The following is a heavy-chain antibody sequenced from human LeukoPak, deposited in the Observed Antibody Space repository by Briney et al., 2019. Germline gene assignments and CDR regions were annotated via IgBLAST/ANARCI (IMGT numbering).Heavy chain of an antibody. CDR1: GFTFSSYA. Sequence: PGGSLRLSCAASGFTFSSYAMSWVRQAPGKGLEWVSAISGSGGSTYYADSVKGRFTISRDNSKNTLYLQMNSLRAEDTAVYYCAKEQWLVLTRPNWFDPWGQGTLVTVSS. J-gene: IGHJ5*02. D-gene: IGHD6-19*01. V-gene: IGHV3-23*01. CDR3: AKEQWLVLTRPNWFDP. CDR2: ISGSGGST.